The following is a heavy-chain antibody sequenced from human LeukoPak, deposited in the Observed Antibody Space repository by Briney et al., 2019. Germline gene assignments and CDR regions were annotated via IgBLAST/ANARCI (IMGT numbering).Heavy chain of an antibody. CDR1: GGSISSYY. CDR3: ARRITMVRGVLYNWFDP. D-gene: IGHD3-10*01. CDR2: IYYSGST. J-gene: IGHJ5*02. Sequence: SETLSLTCTVSGGSISSYYWSWIRQPPGKGLEWIGYIYYSGSTNYNPSLKSRVTISVDTSKNQFSLKLSSVTAADTAVYYCARRITMVRGVLYNWFDPWGQGTLSPSPQ. V-gene: IGHV4-59*08.